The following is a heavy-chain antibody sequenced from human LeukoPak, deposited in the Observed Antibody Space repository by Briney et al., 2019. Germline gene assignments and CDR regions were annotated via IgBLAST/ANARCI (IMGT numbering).Heavy chain of an antibody. V-gene: IGHV1-69*13. D-gene: IGHD6-19*01. CDR3: ARGVLYSSLYYYGMDV. Sequence: ASVKVSCKASGGTFSSYAISWVRQAPGQGLEWMGGIIPIFGTANCAQKFQGRVTITADESTSTAYMELSSLRSEDTAVYYCARGVLYSSLYYYGMDVWGQGTTVTVSS. J-gene: IGHJ6*02. CDR1: GGTFSSYA. CDR2: IIPIFGTA.